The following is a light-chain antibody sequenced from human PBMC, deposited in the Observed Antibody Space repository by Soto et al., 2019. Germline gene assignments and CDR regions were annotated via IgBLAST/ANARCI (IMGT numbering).Light chain of an antibody. CDR2: AVS. CDR3: QQYGNSPLT. Sequence: IVLTQSPCTLSLSPGERATLSCRASQSVRSGYFAWYQQKPGQAPRLLIFAVSSRATGIPDRFSGTGSGTDFTLTISRLEPEDFALYYCQQYGNSPLTFGGGTKVDIK. V-gene: IGKV3-20*01. CDR1: QSVRSGY. J-gene: IGKJ4*01.